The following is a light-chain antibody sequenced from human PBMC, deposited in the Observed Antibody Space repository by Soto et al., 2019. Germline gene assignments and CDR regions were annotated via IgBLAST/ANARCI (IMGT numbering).Light chain of an antibody. V-gene: IGKV3-11*01. J-gene: IGKJ5*01. CDR3: QQRSSWIT. Sequence: EIVLTQSPATLSLWPGETAILSCRASQSVNSHLSWYQQKPGQAPRLLIYDASKRAPGIPARFSGSGSATEFTLTISSLEPEDLAHYYCQQRSSWITFGQGTRLEIE. CDR2: DAS. CDR1: QSVNSH.